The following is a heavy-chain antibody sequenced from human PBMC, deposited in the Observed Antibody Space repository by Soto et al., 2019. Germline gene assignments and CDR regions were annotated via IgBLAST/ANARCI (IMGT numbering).Heavy chain of an antibody. J-gene: IGHJ4*02. CDR2: IYSSGST. Sequence: PSETLSLTCTVSGGSISSYYWSWIRQPPGKGLEWIGYIYSSGSTNYNPSLKGRVTMSLDTSKNQVSLNVTSVTAADTAVYYCAATPRYWGQGRLVTV. V-gene: IGHV4-59*01. CDR3: AATPRY. D-gene: IGHD1-26*01. CDR1: GGSISSYY.